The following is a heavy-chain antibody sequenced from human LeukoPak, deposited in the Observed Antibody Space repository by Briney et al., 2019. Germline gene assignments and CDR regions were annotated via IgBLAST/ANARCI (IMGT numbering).Heavy chain of an antibody. CDR1: GFTFSTYW. CDR3: ARAPYGENY. V-gene: IGHV3-7*01. Sequence: PGGSLTLSCAASGFTFSTYWMIWVRQAAGKGLEWVANIKEDGSEKYYVDSVKGRFTISRDNAKNSLYLQMNSLRVEDTAVYYCARAPYGENYWGQGTLVTVSS. D-gene: IGHD4-17*01. J-gene: IGHJ4*02. CDR2: IKEDGSEK.